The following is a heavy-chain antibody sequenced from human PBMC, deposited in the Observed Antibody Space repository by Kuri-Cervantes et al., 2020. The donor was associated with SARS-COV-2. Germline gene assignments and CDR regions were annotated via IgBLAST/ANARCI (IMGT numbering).Heavy chain of an antibody. CDR1: GYIFTTCE. V-gene: IGHV1-8*02. J-gene: IGHJ4*02. CDR2: MNPNSGNT. CDR3: YCAPKEGFDS. D-gene: IGHD2-21*01. Sequence: ASVKVSCKASGYIFTTCEINWVRQATGQGLEWMGWMNPNSGNTGYAQKFQGRVTMTRDISTSTVYMELSSLTSEDTAIYYCYCAPKEGFDSWGQGTLVTVSS.